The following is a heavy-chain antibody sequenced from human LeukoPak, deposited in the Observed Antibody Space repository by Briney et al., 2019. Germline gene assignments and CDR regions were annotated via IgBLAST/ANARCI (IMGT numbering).Heavy chain of an antibody. CDR1: GFTFSNAW. D-gene: IGHD3-22*01. CDR2: IKSKTDGGTT. V-gene: IGHV3-15*01. J-gene: IGHJ3*02. Sequence: GGSLRLTCAASGFTFSNAWMSWVRQAPGKGLEWVGRIKSKTDGGTTDYAAPVKGRFTISRDDSKNTLYLQVNSLKTEDTAVYYCTTDYYDSSGYYYEGAFDIWGQGTMVTVSS. CDR3: TTDYYDSSGYYYEGAFDI.